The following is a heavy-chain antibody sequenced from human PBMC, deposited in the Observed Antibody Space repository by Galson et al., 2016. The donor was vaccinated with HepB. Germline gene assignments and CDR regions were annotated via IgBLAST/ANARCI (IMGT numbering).Heavy chain of an antibody. J-gene: IGHJ5*02. CDR1: GYTFTSNG. V-gene: IGHV1-18*01. Sequence: SVKVSCKASGYTFTSNGISWVRQAPGQGLEWMGWISADNGNTNYAQKFQGRLIMTTDTSTNTVHMELRSLRSDDTAVYYCARDLGVIWAAAGKVWFDPWGQGTLVTVSS. D-gene: IGHD6-13*01. CDR2: ISADNGNT. CDR3: ARDLGVIWAAAGKVWFDP.